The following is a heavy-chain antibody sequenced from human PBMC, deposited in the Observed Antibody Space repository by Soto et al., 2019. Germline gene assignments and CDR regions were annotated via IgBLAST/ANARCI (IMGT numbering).Heavy chain of an antibody. Sequence: ETLSLTCAVYGGSFSGFYWGWIRQPPGKRLEWIEEINHSGSTNYNPSLKSRVTISVDTSKNQFSLKLSSVTAADTAVYYCATGGGIAAAGTSRYYFDYWGQGTLLTVSS. V-gene: IGHV4-34*01. CDR3: ATGGGIAAAGTSRYYFDY. CDR2: INHSGST. CDR1: GGSFSGFY. J-gene: IGHJ4*02. D-gene: IGHD6-13*01.